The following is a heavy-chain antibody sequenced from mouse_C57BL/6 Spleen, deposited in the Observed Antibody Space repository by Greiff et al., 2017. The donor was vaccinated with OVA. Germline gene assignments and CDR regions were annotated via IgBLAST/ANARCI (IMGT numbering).Heavy chain of an antibody. V-gene: IGHV14-1*01. Sequence: VQLKESGAELVRPGASVKLSCTASGFNIKDYYMHWVKQRPEQGLEWIGRIDPEDGDTEYAPKFQGRATMTADTSSNTAYLQLSSLTSEDTAVYYCTFYYYGSSYSFDYWGQGTTLTVSS. CDR3: TFYYYGSSYSFDY. J-gene: IGHJ2*01. CDR2: IDPEDGDT. D-gene: IGHD1-1*01. CDR1: GFNIKDYY.